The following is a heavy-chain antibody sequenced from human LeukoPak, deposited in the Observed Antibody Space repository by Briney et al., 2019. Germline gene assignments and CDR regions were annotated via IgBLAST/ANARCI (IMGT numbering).Heavy chain of an antibody. V-gene: IGHV4-34*01. CDR3: ARSGYYLRDAFDI. CDR2: INHSGNT. J-gene: IGHJ3*02. D-gene: IGHD3-22*01. Sequence: SETLSLTCAVYGGSFSNYYWSWIRQPPGKGLEWIGEINHSGNTNSNPSLKSRVTISVDLSKYQISLYLSSVTAADTAVYYCARSGYYLRDAFDIWGQGTMVTVSS. CDR1: GGSFSNYY.